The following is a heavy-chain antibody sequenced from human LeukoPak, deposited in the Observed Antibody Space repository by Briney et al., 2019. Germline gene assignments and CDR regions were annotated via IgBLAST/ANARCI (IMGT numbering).Heavy chain of an antibody. J-gene: IGHJ5*02. CDR2: INHSGST. Sequence: SETLSLTCAVYGGSFSGYYWSWIRQPLGKGLEWIGEINHSGSTNYNPSLKSRVTISVDTSKNQFSLKLSSVTAADTAVYYCAKAIVVVPAAMRRWFDPWGQGTLVTVSS. CDR1: GGSFSGYY. CDR3: AKAIVVVPAAMRRWFDP. V-gene: IGHV4-34*01. D-gene: IGHD2-2*01.